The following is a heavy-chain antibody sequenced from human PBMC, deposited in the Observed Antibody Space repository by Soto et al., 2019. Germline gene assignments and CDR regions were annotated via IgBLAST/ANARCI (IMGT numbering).Heavy chain of an antibody. CDR3: AKRGRGAVAFDY. CDR2: ISGSGGST. J-gene: IGHJ4*02. CDR1: GFTFNNYA. V-gene: IGHV3-23*01. D-gene: IGHD6-19*01. Sequence: HPGGSLRLSCAASGFTFNNYAMSWVRQAPGKGLECVSTISGSGGSTYYADSVQGRFTISRDKSKNTLYLQMNSLRAEDTAIYYCAKRGRGAVAFDYWGQGTLVTVSS.